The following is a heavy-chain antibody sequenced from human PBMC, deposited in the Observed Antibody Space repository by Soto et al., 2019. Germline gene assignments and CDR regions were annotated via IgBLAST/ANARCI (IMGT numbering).Heavy chain of an antibody. V-gene: IGHV3-23*01. D-gene: IGHD3-16*01. CDR2: ISGSGGST. Sequence: GGSLRLSCAASGFTFSSYAMSWVRQAPGKGLEWVSAISGSGGSTYYADSVKGRFTISRDNSKNTLYLQMNSLRAEGTAVYYCANYQDAFYDYIWGSYADDAFGIWGQGTMVTVSS. CDR3: ANYQDAFYDYIWGSYADDAFGI. J-gene: IGHJ3*02. CDR1: GFTFSSYA.